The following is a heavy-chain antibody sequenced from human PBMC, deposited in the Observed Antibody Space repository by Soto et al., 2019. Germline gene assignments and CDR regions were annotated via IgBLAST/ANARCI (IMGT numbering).Heavy chain of an antibody. V-gene: IGHV3-30-3*01. CDR3: ARDSSLDY. CDR1: GFTFSSYA. J-gene: IGHJ4*01. Sequence: LRLSCAASGFTFSSYAMHWVRQAPGKGLEWVAVISYDGSNKYYADSVKGRFTISRDNSKNTLYLQMNSLRAEDTAVYYCARDSSLDYWGHGTLVTVSS. CDR2: ISYDGSNK. D-gene: IGHD6-13*01.